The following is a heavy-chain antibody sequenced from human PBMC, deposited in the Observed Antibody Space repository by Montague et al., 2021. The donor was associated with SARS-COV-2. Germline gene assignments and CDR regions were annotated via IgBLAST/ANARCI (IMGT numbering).Heavy chain of an antibody. J-gene: IGHJ4*02. Sequence: SLRLSCAASGFTFSSYSMNWVRQAPGKGLEWVSSISSSSYIYYAGSVKGRFTISRDNAKNSLYLQMNSLRAEDTAVYYCARDQSGYSYGYAPYFDYWGQGTLVTVSS. CDR2: ISSSSYI. D-gene: IGHD5-18*01. CDR1: GFTFSSYS. CDR3: ARDQSGYSYGYAPYFDY. V-gene: IGHV3-21*01.